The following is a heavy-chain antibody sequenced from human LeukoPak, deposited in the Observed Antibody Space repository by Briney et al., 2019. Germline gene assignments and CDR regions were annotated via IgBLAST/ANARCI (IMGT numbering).Heavy chain of an antibody. V-gene: IGHV1-2*02. CDR2: IHARSGET. J-gene: IGHJ4*02. D-gene: IGHD3-10*01. Sequence: VASVKVSSKASGYSFTAFYIHWVRQAPGQGLEWMGWIHARSGETNYAYKFRGRVTMTRDTSVSTTYMDLGSLGSDDTAVYYCARDGEYGTGSYYRGCFDYWGQGTLVTVSS. CDR1: GYSFTAFY. CDR3: ARDGEYGTGSYYRGCFDY.